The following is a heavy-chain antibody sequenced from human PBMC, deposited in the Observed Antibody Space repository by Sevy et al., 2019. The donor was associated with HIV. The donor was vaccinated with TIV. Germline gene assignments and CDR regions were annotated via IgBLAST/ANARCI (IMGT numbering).Heavy chain of an antibody. D-gene: IGHD2-2*01. J-gene: IGHJ4*02. CDR2: IYPGDSVT. CDR1: GYTFSNYW. V-gene: IGHV5-51*01. CDR3: ARYPIVVVPAAEYYFDY. Sequence: GESLKISCKGSGYTFSNYWIGWVRQMPGKGLEWMGVIYPGDSVTRYSSSFQGQITMSADKSNSTAYLQWSSLTTSDTAIYYCARYPIVVVPAAEYYFDYWGQGTLVTVSS.